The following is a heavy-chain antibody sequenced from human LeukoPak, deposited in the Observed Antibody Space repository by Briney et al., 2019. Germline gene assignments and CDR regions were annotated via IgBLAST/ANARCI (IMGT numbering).Heavy chain of an antibody. V-gene: IGHV3-23*01. CDR2: ISGSGGRT. D-gene: IGHD6-13*01. CDR3: AKDAPIAAAGLTSFDY. CDR1: GFTFSSYD. Sequence: GGSLRLSCAASGFTFSSYDMSWVRQAPGKGLEWVTAISGSGGRTYYADSVKGRFTISRDNSKNTLYLQMNSLRAEDTAVYYCAKDAPIAAAGLTSFDYWGQGTLVTVSS. J-gene: IGHJ4*02.